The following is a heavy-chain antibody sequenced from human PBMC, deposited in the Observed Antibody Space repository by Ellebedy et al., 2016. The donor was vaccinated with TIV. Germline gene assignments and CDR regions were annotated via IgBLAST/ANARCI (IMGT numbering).Heavy chain of an antibody. D-gene: IGHD6-19*01. CDR2: IRQDGSEG. CDR3: VRAGWYNFEF. Sequence: PGGSLRLSCAASGFTFSSYAMTWVRQAPGKGLEWVANIRQDGSEGYYVDSVKGRFTISRDNLKNSLYLQMNSLRVEETAVYYCVRAGWYNFEFWGQGTVVTVSS. V-gene: IGHV3-7*04. CDR1: GFTFSSYA. J-gene: IGHJ4*02.